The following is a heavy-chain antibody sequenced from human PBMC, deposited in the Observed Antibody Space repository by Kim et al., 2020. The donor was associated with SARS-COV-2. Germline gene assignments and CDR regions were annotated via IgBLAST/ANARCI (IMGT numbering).Heavy chain of an antibody. Sequence: SETLSLTCTVSGGSISSSSYYWGWIRQPPGKGLEWIGSIYYSGSTYYNPSLKSRVTISVDTSKNQFSLKLSSVTAADTAVYYCARHAYCSSTSCYTTPPYYYYGMDVWGQGTTVTVSS. D-gene: IGHD2-2*02. V-gene: IGHV4-39*01. CDR2: IYYSGST. CDR1: GGSISSSSYY. CDR3: ARHAYCSSTSCYTTPPYYYYGMDV. J-gene: IGHJ6*02.